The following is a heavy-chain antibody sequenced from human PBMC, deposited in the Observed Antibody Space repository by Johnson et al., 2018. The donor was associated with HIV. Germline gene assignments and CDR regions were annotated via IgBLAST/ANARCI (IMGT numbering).Heavy chain of an antibody. CDR2: IRSKANSYAT. V-gene: IGHV3-73*02. J-gene: IGHJ3*02. CDR3: ARERNMIVGDDDAFDI. Sequence: VQLVESGGGLVQPGGSLKLSCAASGFTFSGSAMHWVRQASGKGLEWVGRIRSKANSYATAYAASVKGRFTISRDDSKNSLYLQMNTLRAEDTAVYYCARERNMIVGDDDAFDIWGQGTMVTVSS. CDR1: GFTFSGSA. D-gene: IGHD3-22*01.